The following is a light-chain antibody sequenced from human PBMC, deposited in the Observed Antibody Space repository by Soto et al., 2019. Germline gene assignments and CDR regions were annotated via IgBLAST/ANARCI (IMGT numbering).Light chain of an antibody. V-gene: IGKV1-39*01. CDR1: QSISSY. CDR2: AAS. J-gene: IGKJ3*01. Sequence: DIQMTQSPSSLSASVGDRVTITCRASQSISSYLNWYQQKPGKAPKLLIYAASSLQSGVPSRFSGSGSGTDFTLTISSLQTEDFATYYSQQSYSTSFTFGPGNKVDIK. CDR3: QQSYSTSFT.